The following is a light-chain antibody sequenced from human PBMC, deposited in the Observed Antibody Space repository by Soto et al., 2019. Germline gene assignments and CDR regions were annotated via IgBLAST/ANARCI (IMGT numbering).Light chain of an antibody. V-gene: IGLV2-14*01. CDR1: SSDIGRYNF. CDR3: SSHTSSSSWV. CDR2: EVT. J-gene: IGLJ3*02. Sequence: QSALTQPASVSGSPGQSITISCTGTSSDIGRYNFVSWYQQHPGKAPKVMIYEVTNRPSGVSNRFSGSKSGNTASLTISGLQAEDEDDYYCSSHTSSSSWVFGGGTKLTVL.